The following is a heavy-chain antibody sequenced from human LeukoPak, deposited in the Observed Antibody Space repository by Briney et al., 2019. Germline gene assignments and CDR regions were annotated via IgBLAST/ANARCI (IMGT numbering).Heavy chain of an antibody. J-gene: IGHJ4*02. CDR3: ARSGYYDILTGYYLFDY. CDR1: GYTFTSYG. Sequence: ASVKVSCKASGYTFTSYGISWLRQAPGQGLEWMGWISAYNGNTNYAHRLQGRVTMTTDTSTSTAYMELRSLRSDDTAVYYCARSGYYDILTGYYLFDYWGQGTLVTVSS. D-gene: IGHD3-9*01. V-gene: IGHV1-18*01. CDR2: ISAYNGNT.